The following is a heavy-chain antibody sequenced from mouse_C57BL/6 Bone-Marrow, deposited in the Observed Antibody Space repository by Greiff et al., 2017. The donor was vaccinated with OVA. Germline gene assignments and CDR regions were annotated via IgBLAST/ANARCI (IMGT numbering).Heavy chain of an antibody. CDR1: GYTFTDYN. CDR2: INPNNGGT. CDR3: ARDSSGRFDY. D-gene: IGHD3-2*02. Sequence: EVQLKESGPELVKPGASVKMSCKASGYTFTDYNMHWVKQSHGKSLEWIGYINPNNGGTSYNQKFKGKATLTVNKSSSTAYMELRSLTSEDSAVYYCARDSSGRFDYWGQGTTLTVSS. V-gene: IGHV1-22*01. J-gene: IGHJ2*01.